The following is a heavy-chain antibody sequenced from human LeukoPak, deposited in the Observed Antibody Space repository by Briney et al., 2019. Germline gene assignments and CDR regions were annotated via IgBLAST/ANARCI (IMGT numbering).Heavy chain of an antibody. J-gene: IGHJ4*02. CDR3: AKFRGEQLASTDFDY. CDR2: ISNSGGIT. D-gene: IGHD3-10*01. Sequence: GGSLRLSCAASGFTFSSYAMTWVRQAPGKGLEWVSTISNSGGITYYADSAKGRFTISRDNSKNTLYLQMNSLRAEDTAVYYCAKFRGEQLASTDFDYWGQGTLVTVSS. V-gene: IGHV3-23*01. CDR1: GFTFSSYA.